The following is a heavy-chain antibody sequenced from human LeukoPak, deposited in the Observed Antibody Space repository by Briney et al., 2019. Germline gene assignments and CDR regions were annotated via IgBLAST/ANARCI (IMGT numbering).Heavy chain of an antibody. CDR3: ARQVEQWLDRANWFDP. D-gene: IGHD6-19*01. Sequence: SGTLSLTCAVSGGSISSSNWWSWVRQPPGKGLEWIGSIYYSGSTYYNPSLKSRVTISVDTSKNQFSLKLSSVTAADTAVYYCARQVEQWLDRANWFDPWGQGTLVTVSS. CDR2: IYYSGST. V-gene: IGHV4-4*02. J-gene: IGHJ5*02. CDR1: GGSISSSNW.